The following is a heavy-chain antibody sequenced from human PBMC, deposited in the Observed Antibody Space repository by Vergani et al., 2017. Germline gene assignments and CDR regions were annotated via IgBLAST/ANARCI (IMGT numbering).Heavy chain of an antibody. D-gene: IGHD3-22*01. J-gene: IGHJ3*02. CDR3: ARDSGPYYDSSGYYRGAFDI. CDR2: IIPIFGTA. Sequence: QVQLVQSGAEVKKPGSSVKVSCKASGGTFSSYAISWVRQAPGQGLEWMGGIIPIFGTANYAQKFQGRVTMTADESTSTAYMELSSLRSEDTAVYYCARDSGPYYDSSGYYRGAFDIWGQGTMVTVSS. CDR1: GGTFSSYA. V-gene: IGHV1-69*01.